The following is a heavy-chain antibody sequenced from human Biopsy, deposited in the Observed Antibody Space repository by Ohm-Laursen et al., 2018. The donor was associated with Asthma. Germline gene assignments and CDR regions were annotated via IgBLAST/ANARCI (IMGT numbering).Heavy chain of an antibody. J-gene: IGHJ3*01. Sequence: SVKVSCKASGYTFINYAIHWVRQAPGQRLEWMGWVNIGNGDTKYSQKLQGRVTITRDTSASTAYMELRSLRSEDTATYYCARTYYDFLTGQVKDVFGVWGQGTMVTVSS. CDR2: VNIGNGDT. V-gene: IGHV1-3*04. CDR1: GYTFINYA. CDR3: ARTYYDFLTGQVKDVFGV. D-gene: IGHD3-9*01.